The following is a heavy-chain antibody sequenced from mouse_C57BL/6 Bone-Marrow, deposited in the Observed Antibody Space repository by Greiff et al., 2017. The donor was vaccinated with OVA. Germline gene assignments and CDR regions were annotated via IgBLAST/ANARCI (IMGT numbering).Heavy chain of an antibody. V-gene: IGHV1-81*01. J-gene: IGHJ2*01. CDR2: IYPRSGNT. CDR3: ASRDY. CDR1: GYTFTSYG. Sequence: QVQLQQSGAELARPGASVKLSCKASGYTFTSYGISWVKQRTGQGLEWIGEIYPRSGNTYYNEKFKGKATLTADKSSSTAYMEVRSLTSEDSAVYFCASRDYWGQGTTLTVSS.